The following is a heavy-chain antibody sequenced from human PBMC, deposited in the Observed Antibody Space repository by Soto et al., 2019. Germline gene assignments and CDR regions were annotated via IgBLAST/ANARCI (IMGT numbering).Heavy chain of an antibody. V-gene: IGHV4-31*03. CDR3: ARAPAP. CDR2: IYNSGST. Sequence: QVQLQESGPGLVKASQTLSLTCTVSGGSISSGGYYWSWTRQHQGKGLEWIGYIYNSGSTYYNPSLKSRVTTSADTSKCLFPLKLSSVTAAHTAVYYCARAPAPWGQGTLVTVSS. CDR1: GGSISSGGYY. J-gene: IGHJ5*02.